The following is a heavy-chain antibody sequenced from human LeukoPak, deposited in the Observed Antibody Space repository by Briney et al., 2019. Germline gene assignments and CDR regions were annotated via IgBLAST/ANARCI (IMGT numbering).Heavy chain of an antibody. CDR2: TYYSSKWYN. D-gene: IGHD4-17*01. Sequence: SQTLSLSCAISGVSVSSNSAAWNCIRQSPSRGLEWLGRTYYSSKWYNDYAVSVKSRITINPDTSKNQFSLQLNSVSPEDTAVYYCARDRRDYGDPDAFDIWGQGTMVTVSS. V-gene: IGHV6-1*01. CDR1: GVSVSSNSAA. CDR3: ARDRRDYGDPDAFDI. J-gene: IGHJ3*02.